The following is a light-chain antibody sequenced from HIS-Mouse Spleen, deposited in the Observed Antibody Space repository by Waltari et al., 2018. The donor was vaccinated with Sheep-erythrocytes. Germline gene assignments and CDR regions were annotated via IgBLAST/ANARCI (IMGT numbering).Light chain of an antibody. Sequence: QSVLTQPPSASGTPGQRVTISCSGSSSNIGSNYVYWYQQLPVTAPKLLIYRNNRRPSGVPDRFSGSKSGTSASLAISGLRSEDEADYYCAAWDDSLSGNWVFGGGTKLTVL. J-gene: IGLJ3*02. CDR3: AAWDDSLSGNWV. CDR1: SSNIGSNY. CDR2: RNN. V-gene: IGLV1-47*01.